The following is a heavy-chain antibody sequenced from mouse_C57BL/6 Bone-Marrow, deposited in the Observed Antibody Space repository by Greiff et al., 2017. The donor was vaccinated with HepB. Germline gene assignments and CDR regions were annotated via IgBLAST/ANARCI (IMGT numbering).Heavy chain of an antibody. Sequence: QVQLKQSGPELVKPGASVKISCKASGYTFTDYYINWVKQRPGQGLEWIGWIFPGSGSTYYNEKFKGKATLTVDKSSSTAYMLLSSLTSEDSAGYFCAEWLYYYGSSPFYYDYGGQGTTLSVSS. CDR2: IFPGSGST. J-gene: IGHJ2*01. D-gene: IGHD1-1*01. CDR3: AEWLYYYGSSPFYYDY. CDR1: GYTFTDYY. V-gene: IGHV1-75*01.